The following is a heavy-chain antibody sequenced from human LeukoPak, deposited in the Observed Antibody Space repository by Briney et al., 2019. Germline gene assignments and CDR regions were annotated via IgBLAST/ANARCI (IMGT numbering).Heavy chain of an antibody. CDR2: IKSKTDGGTT. V-gene: IGHV3-15*01. CDR3: TTLTYYYDSSGYYS. J-gene: IGHJ4*02. D-gene: IGHD3-22*01. CDR1: GFTFSNAW. Sequence: GGSLRLSCAASGFTFSNAWMSWVRQAPGKGLEWVGRIKSKTDGGTTDYAAPVKGRFTISRDDSKNTLYLQMNSLKTEYTAVYYCTTLTYYYDSSGYYSWGQGTLVTVSS.